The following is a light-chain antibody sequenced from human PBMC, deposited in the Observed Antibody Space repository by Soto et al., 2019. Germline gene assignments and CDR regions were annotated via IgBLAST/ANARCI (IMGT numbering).Light chain of an antibody. V-gene: IGLV2-14*03. Sequence: QSALTQPASVSGSPGQSITISCTGTSSDIGGYNYVSWYQHHPGKAPKLMIYDVSNRPSGVSNRFSGSKSGNTASLTISGLQVDDEADYYCSSYTSSSPPVFGGGTKLTVL. CDR1: SSDIGGYNY. CDR2: DVS. J-gene: IGLJ2*01. CDR3: SSYTSSSPPV.